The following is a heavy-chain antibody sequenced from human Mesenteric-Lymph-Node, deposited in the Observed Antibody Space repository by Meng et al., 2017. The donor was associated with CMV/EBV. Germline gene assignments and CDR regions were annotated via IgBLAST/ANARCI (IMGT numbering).Heavy chain of an antibody. CDR3: ARDPRSSDTRPHYYYAMDV. V-gene: IGHV3-74*01. D-gene: IGHD1-26*01. J-gene: IGHJ6*02. Sequence: GGSLRLSCTVSGFTFSNDWMHWVRQVPGEGLVWVSRINGDGTITNYADSVRGRFTISRDNARNTLHLQMSSLRAEDAAVYYCARDPRSSDTRPHYYYAMDVWGLGTTVTVSS. CDR2: INGDGTIT. CDR1: GFTFSNDW.